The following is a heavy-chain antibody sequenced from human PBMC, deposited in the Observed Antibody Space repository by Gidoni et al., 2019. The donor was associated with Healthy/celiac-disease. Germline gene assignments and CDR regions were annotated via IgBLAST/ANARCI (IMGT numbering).Heavy chain of an antibody. D-gene: IGHD6-13*01. CDR3: ARDRPFSSSWGAEYFQH. CDR2: ISYDGSNK. V-gene: IGHV3-30-3*01. CDR1: GFTFSSYA. Sequence: QVQLVESGGGVVQPGRSLRLSCAASGFTFSSYAMHWVRQAPGKGLEWVAVISYDGSNKYYADSVKGRFTISRDNSKNTLYLQMNSLRAEDTAVYYCARDRPFSSSWGAEYFQHWGQGTLVTVSS. J-gene: IGHJ1*01.